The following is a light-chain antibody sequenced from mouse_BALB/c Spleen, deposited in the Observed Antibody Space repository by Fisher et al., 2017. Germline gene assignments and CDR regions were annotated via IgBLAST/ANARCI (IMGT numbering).Light chain of an antibody. CDR1: SSVSY. CDR3: QQWSSNPLT. CDR2: GTS. J-gene: IGKJ5*01. Sequence: IVLTQTTAIMSASLGEEITLTCSASSSVSYMHWYQQKSGTSPKPWIYGTSNLASGVPARFSGSGSGTSYSLTISSMEAEDAATYYCQQWSSNPLTFGAGTKLELK. V-gene: IGKV4-59*01.